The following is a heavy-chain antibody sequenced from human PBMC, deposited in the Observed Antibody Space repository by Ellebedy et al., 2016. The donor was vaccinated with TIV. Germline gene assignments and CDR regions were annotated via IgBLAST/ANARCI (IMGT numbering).Heavy chain of an antibody. CDR2: IYYSGST. CDR3: AEQHPDYSRLRVFDY. J-gene: IGHJ4*02. Sequence: ESLKISCAASGFTFSSYWMSWIRQPPGKGLEWIGSIYYSGSTYYNPSLKSRVTISVDTSNNQFSLKLSSVTAADTAVYYCAEQHPDYSRLRVFDYWGQGTLVTVSS. CDR1: GFTFSSYW. V-gene: IGHV4-59*04. D-gene: IGHD4-11*01.